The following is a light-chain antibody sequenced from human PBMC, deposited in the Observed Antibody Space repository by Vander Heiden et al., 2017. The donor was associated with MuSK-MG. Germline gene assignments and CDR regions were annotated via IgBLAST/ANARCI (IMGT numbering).Light chain of an antibody. V-gene: IGLV3-1*01. CDR2: QDS. CDR1: SLRDQY. Sequence: SYDLTQPPSVSESPGQTASITCSGVSLRDQYVCWYQQKPGQSPVLVINQDSKRALGKPERFSSSNYGNTATLTISGTQAMDEADYYSKAGDSSSNVVFGLGTKLTVL. J-gene: IGLJ2*01. CDR3: KAGDSSSNVV.